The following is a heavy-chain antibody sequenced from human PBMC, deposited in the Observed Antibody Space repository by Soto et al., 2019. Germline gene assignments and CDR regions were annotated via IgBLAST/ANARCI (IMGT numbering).Heavy chain of an antibody. CDR2: VCYSGSP. CDR3: AREAGVRYPFDP. V-gene: IGHV4-59*11. D-gene: IGHD3-9*01. Sequence: QVQLQESGPGLVKPSETLSVTCTVSGASTSNHYLSWIGQPPGKGLAWIGFVCYSGSPDYDPSLKSRVTISVDTSKNQFSLKLSAVTAADTAIYYCAREAGVRYPFDPWGQGTLVIVSS. J-gene: IGHJ5*02. CDR1: GASTSNHY.